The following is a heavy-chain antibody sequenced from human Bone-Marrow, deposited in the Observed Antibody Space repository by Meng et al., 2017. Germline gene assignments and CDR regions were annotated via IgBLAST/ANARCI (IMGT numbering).Heavy chain of an antibody. J-gene: IGHJ4*02. Sequence: GESLKISCAASGFTFSTYAMHWVRQAPGKGLEWVAVISYDGSNIYYADSVKGRFTISRDNSKNTLYLQMNSLRAEDTAVYYCARGVLRYFDWLSQGGDYWGQGALVTVSS. CDR2: ISYDGSNI. V-gene: IGHV3-30*04. CDR3: ARGVLRYFDWLSQGGDY. D-gene: IGHD3-9*01. CDR1: GFTFSTYA.